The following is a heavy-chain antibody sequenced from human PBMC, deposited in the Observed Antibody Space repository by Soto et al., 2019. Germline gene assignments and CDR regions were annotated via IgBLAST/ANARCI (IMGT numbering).Heavy chain of an antibody. Sequence: GGSLRLSCAASGFSFSTYGMHWVRQAPGKGLEWVSVIYSGGSTYYADSVKGRFTISRDNSKNTLYLQMNSLRAEDTAVYYCARSLPGGGLDYWGQGTLVTSPQ. CDR2: IYSGGST. CDR1: GFSFSTYG. CDR3: ARSLPGGGLDY. J-gene: IGHJ4*02. D-gene: IGHD2-15*01. V-gene: IGHV3-NL1*01.